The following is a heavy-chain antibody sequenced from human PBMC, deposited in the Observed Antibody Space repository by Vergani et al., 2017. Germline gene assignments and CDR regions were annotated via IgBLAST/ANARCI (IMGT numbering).Heavy chain of an antibody. CDR3: AKDEGVRTQLALVVEDIGYFDY. V-gene: IGHV5-51*01. D-gene: IGHD3-22*01. CDR2: IYPGDSDT. J-gene: IGHJ4*02. Sequence: EVQLVQSGAEVKKPGESLKISCKGSGYSFTSYWIGWVRQMPGKGLEWMGIIYPGDSDTRYSPSFQGQVTISADKSISTAYLQWSSLKASDTAMYYCAKDEGVRTQLALVVEDIGYFDYWGQGTLVTVSS. CDR1: GYSFTSYW.